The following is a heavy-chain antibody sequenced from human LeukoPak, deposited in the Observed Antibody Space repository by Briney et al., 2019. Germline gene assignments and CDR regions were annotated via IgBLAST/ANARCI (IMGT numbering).Heavy chain of an antibody. CDR3: ARDRDDYVWGSYPAGDY. V-gene: IGHV3-74*01. D-gene: IGHD3-16*02. CDR1: GFTFSIYW. CDR2: INSDGSST. Sequence: GGSLRLSCAASGFTFSIYWMHWVRQAPGKGMVWVSRINSDGSSTSHADSVKGRFTISRDNAKNTLYLQMNSLRDEDTAVYYCARDRDDYVWGSYPAGDYWGQGTLVTVSS. J-gene: IGHJ4*02.